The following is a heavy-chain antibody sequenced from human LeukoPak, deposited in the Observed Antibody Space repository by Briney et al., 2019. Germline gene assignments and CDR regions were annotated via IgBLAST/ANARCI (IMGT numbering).Heavy chain of an antibody. CDR2: INSDGSST. V-gene: IGHV3-74*01. J-gene: IGHJ4*02. CDR3: ASRTYLAY. Sequence: GGSLRLSCAASGFTFSSYWMHWVRHAPGKGLVWVSRINSDGSSTYYADSLKGRFTISRDNAKNSLYLQMHSLRADDTAVYYCASRTYLAYWGQGTLVTVSS. CDR1: GFTFSSYW.